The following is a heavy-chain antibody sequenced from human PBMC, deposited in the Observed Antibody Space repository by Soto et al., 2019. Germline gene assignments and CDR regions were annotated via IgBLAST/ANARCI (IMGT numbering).Heavy chain of an antibody. V-gene: IGHV3-23*01. CDR3: ENACRAGYYDLDD. CDR2: IGSSGADI. CDR1: GFTFNRYA. J-gene: IGHJ6*02. Sequence: PGGSLRLSCAASGFTFNRYAMNWVRQTPGKGLEWVSCIGSSGADIYYTDSVKGRFTISRDNSKSTLYLHMTSLSAEDKAIYYSENACRAGYYDLDDWGQGTAVTVSS.